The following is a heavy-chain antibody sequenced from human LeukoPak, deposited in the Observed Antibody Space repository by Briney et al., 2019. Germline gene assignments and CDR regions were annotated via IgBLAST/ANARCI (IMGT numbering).Heavy chain of an antibody. Sequence: GGSLRLSCAASGFTFSSYGMHWVRQAPGKGLEWVAVISYDGSNKYYADSVKGRFTISRDNSKNTLYLQMNSLRAEDTAVYYCAKDRGYCSSTSCYRYFDYWGQGTLVTVSS. J-gene: IGHJ4*02. V-gene: IGHV3-30*18. CDR2: ISYDGSNK. D-gene: IGHD2-2*01. CDR1: GFTFSSYG. CDR3: AKDRGYCSSTSCYRYFDY.